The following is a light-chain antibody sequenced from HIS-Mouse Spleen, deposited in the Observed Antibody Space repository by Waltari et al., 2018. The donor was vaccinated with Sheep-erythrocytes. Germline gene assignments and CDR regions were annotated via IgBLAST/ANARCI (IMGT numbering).Light chain of an antibody. CDR3: CSYAGSYTLV. J-gene: IGLJ2*01. CDR2: DVS. V-gene: IGLV2-11*01. CDR1: SSDVGGYNY. Sequence: QSALTQPRSVPGSPGQSVTISCTGTSSDVGGYNYVPWYQQHPGKAPKLMIYDVSKRPSGVPDRFSGSKSGNTASLTISGLQAEDEADYYCCSYAGSYTLVFGGGTKLTVL.